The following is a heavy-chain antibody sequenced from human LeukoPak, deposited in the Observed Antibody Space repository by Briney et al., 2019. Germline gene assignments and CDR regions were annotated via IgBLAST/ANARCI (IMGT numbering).Heavy chain of an antibody. D-gene: IGHD2-2*02. CDR1: GFTFSSYG. J-gene: IGHJ5*02. CDR2: IWYDGSNK. V-gene: IGHV3-33*01. Sequence: GGSLRLSCAASGFTFSSYGMHWVRQAPGKGLERVAVIWYDGSNKYYADSVKGRFTISRDNSKNTLYLQMNSLRAEDTAVYYCARDRHTQGWFDPWGQGTLVAVSS. CDR3: ARDRHTQGWFDP.